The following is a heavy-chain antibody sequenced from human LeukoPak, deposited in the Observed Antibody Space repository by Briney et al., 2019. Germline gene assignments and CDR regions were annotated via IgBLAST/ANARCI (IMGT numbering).Heavy chain of an antibody. V-gene: IGHV1-69*01. CDR2: IIPIFGTA. CDR1: GGTFSSYA. Sequence: GSSVKVSCKASGGTFSSYAISWVRQAPGQGLEWMGGIIPIFGTANYAQKFQGRVTITADESTSTAYMELSSLRSEDTAVYYCATPRGYCSGGSCFSPFDPWGQGTLVTVSS. J-gene: IGHJ5*02. D-gene: IGHD2-15*01. CDR3: ATPRGYCSGGSCFSPFDP.